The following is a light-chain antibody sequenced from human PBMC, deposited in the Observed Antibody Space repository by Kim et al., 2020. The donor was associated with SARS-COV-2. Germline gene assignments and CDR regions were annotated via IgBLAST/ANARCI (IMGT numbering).Light chain of an antibody. CDR1: QNVSSN. V-gene: IGKV3-15*01. CDR3: QQYNAWPWT. J-gene: IGKJ1*01. Sequence: VSPGERATPSCRASQNVSSNLAWYQQRPGQVPRLLIYGASTRATGIPGRFSGSGSGTEFTLTISSLQSEDFAVYYCQQYNAWPWTFGQGTKVDIK. CDR2: GAS.